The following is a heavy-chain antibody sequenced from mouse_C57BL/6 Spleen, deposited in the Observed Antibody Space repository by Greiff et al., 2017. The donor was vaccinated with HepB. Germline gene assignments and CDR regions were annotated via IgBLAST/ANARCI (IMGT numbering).Heavy chain of an antibody. J-gene: IGHJ4*01. Sequence: EVKLMESGGGLVKPGGSLKLSCAASGFTFSDYGMHWVRQAPEKGLEWVAYISSGSSTIYYADTVKGRFTISRDNAKNTLFLQMTSRRSEDTAMYYGARTTVVAHYAMDYWGQGTSVTVSS. CDR2: ISSGSSTI. D-gene: IGHD1-1*01. V-gene: IGHV5-17*01. CDR3: ARTTVVAHYAMDY. CDR1: GFTFSDYG.